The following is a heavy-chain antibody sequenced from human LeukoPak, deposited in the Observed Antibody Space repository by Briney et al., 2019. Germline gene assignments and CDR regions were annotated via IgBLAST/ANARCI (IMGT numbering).Heavy chain of an antibody. CDR1: GFTFSSYA. CDR2: ISYDGSNK. CDR3: ARERITIFGVVRGYFDY. Sequence: GGSLRLSCAASGFTFSSYAMHGVRQAPGKGLEWVAVISYDGSNKYYADSVKGRFTISRDNSKNTLYLQMNSLRAEDTAVYYCARERITIFGVVRGYFDYWGQGTLVTVSS. D-gene: IGHD3-3*01. V-gene: IGHV3-30-3*01. J-gene: IGHJ4*02.